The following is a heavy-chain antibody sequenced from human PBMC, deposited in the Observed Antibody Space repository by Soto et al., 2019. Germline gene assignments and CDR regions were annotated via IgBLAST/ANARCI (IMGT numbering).Heavy chain of an antibody. V-gene: IGHV1-3*01. CDR3: AKSATVPAAIAY. CDR1: GYTFTSYG. CDR2: INAGNGNT. D-gene: IGHD2-2*02. Sequence: ASVKVSCKASGYTFTSYGMHWVRQAPGQRLEWMGWINAGNGNTKYSQKFQGRVTITRDTSASTAYMELSSLRSEDTAVYYCAKSATVPAAIAYWRQRTLVIGSS. J-gene: IGHJ4*02.